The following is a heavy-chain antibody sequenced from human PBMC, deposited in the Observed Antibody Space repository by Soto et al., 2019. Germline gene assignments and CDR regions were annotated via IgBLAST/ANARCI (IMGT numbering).Heavy chain of an antibody. D-gene: IGHD4-17*01. J-gene: IGHJ6*02. Sequence: PGGSLRLSCAASGFTFSSYGMHWVRQAPGKGLEWVAVISYDGSNKYYADSVKGRFTISRDNSKNTLYLQMDSLRAEDTAVYYCVKDLMTTVTTEDYYYYYGMDVWGQGTTVTVSS. V-gene: IGHV3-30*18. CDR1: GFTFSSYG. CDR3: VKDLMTTVTTEDYYYYYGMDV. CDR2: ISYDGSNK.